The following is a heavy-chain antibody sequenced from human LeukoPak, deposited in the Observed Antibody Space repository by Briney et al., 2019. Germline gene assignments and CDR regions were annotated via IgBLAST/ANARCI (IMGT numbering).Heavy chain of an antibody. CDR3: ARRWSYGSGRPHNWFDP. CDR1: GGSISSYY. CDR2: IYYSGST. V-gene: IGHV4-59*12. J-gene: IGHJ5*02. D-gene: IGHD3-10*01. Sequence: SETLSLTCTVSGGSISSYYWSWIRQPPGKGLEWIGYIYYSGSTYYNPSLKSRVTISVDTSKNHFSLKLSSVTAADTAVYYCARRWSYGSGRPHNWFDPWGQGTLVTVSS.